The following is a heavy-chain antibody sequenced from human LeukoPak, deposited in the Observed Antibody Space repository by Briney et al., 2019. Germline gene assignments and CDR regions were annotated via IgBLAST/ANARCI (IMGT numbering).Heavy chain of an antibody. CDR1: GFTFSNGW. CDR2: IKSKSERGTT. CDR3: TSNLYCSTSSCYTLDN. Sequence: GGSLRLSCAASGFTFSNGWMSWVRQAPGKGLEWVGRIKSKSERGTTDYAAPVKGRFTISRDGSTNTVYLHMNSLKTEDTAVYLRTSNLYCSTSSCYTLDNWGQGTLVAVSP. V-gene: IGHV3-15*01. J-gene: IGHJ4*02. D-gene: IGHD2-2*02.